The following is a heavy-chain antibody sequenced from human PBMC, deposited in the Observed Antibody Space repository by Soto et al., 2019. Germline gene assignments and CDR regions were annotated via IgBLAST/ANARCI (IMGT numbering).Heavy chain of an antibody. Sequence: SETLSLTCALYGGSFDGYYWSWIRQSPGKGLEWIGEIHHSGSTKYNPSLKSRASLSVDTSTKQFSLKMTSMIAADRGVYYCARGVDSWSGYLFWGQGTPVTVSS. V-gene: IGHV4-34*01. D-gene: IGHD3-3*01. CDR2: IHHSGST. CDR3: ARGVDSWSGYLF. CDR1: GGSFDGYY. J-gene: IGHJ4*02.